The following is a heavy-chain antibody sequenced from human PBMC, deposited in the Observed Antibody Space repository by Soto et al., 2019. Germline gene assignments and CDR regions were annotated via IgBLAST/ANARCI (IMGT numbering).Heavy chain of an antibody. CDR2: IYWNDDK. CDR3: AHIRSGSSYGIKKGLDY. Sequence: SGPTLVNPTQTLTLTCTFSGFSLSTSGVGVGWIRQPPGKALEWLALIYWNDDKRYSPSLKSRLTITKDTSKNQVVLTMTNMDPVDTATYYCAHIRSGSSYGIKKGLDYWGQGTLVTVSS. V-gene: IGHV2-5*01. J-gene: IGHJ4*02. D-gene: IGHD5-18*01. CDR1: GFSLSTSGVG.